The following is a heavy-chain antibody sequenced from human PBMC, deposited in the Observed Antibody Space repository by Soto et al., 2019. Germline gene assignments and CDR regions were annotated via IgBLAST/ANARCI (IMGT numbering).Heavy chain of an antibody. Sequence: VQLVESGGGVVQPGRSLRLSCAASGFTFSDYAMHWVRQAPGKGLEWVAVVSHDGRNTHYADSVKGRFTISRDSSTNTVSLEMTSLRAEDTAVYYCAKGGRQWLGTSDFEYWGQGALVSVSS. D-gene: IGHD6-19*01. CDR1: GFTFSDYA. J-gene: IGHJ4*02. CDR2: VSHDGRNT. CDR3: AKGGRQWLGTSDFEY. V-gene: IGHV3-30*18.